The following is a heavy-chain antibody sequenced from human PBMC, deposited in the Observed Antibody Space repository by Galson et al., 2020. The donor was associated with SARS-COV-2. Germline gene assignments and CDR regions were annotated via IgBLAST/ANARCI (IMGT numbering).Heavy chain of an antibody. J-gene: IGHJ5*02. CDR2: IHYSGST. CDR3: ARGVITTFSGWFDP. CDR1: GGSISSGGYS. V-gene: IGHV4-30-4*07. D-gene: IGHD3-9*01. Sequence: SATLSLTCAVSGGSISSGGYSWSWIRQTPGQGREWIGYIHYSGSTYYNPSLKSRVTISVDTSKNQFSLKLSSVTAADTAVYYCARGVITTFSGWFDPWGQGTLVAVSS.